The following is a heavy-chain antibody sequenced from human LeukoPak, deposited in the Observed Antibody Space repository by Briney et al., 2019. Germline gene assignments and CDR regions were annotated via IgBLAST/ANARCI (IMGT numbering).Heavy chain of an antibody. CDR2: IYPGDSDT. J-gene: IGHJ4*02. CDR3: ARRAYVEMAKTYYFDY. CDR1: GFSFTSYW. D-gene: IGHD5-24*01. V-gene: IGHV5-51*01. Sequence: GESLKISCKGSGFSFTSYWIGWVRQMPGKGLEWMGIIYPGDSDTRYSPSFQGQVTISADKSISTAYLQWSSLKASDTAMYYCARRAYVEMAKTYYFDYWGQGTLVTVSS.